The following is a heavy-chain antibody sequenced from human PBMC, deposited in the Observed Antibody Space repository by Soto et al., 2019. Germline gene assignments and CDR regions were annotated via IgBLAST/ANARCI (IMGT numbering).Heavy chain of an antibody. CDR3: ARRVFYCSGGSCYWYFDL. D-gene: IGHD2-15*01. J-gene: IGHJ2*01. CDR1: GGSISSYY. Sequence: SETLSLTCTVSGGSISSYYLSWIRQPAGKGLEWIGRIYTTGSTNYNPSLKSRVTMSVDTSKNQFSLKLSSVTAADTAVYYCARRVFYCSGGSCYWYFDLWGRGTLVTVSS. V-gene: IGHV4-4*07. CDR2: IYTTGST.